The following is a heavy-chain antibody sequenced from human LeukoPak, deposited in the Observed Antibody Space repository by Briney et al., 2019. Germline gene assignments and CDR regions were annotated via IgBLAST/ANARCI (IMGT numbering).Heavy chain of an antibody. J-gene: IGHJ1*01. CDR3: AGLLPGIASWEI. V-gene: IGHV5-51*01. D-gene: IGHD6-13*01. Sequence: GESLKISCKLSGYNLTSYWIGWVRQMSGKGLEWMGIIYPGDSHTRYGPSFQGQVTISADKSIRTAYLQWSRLSASDTAMYYCAGLLPGIASWEIWGQGTLVIVSS. CDR1: GYNLTSYW. CDR2: IYPGDSHT.